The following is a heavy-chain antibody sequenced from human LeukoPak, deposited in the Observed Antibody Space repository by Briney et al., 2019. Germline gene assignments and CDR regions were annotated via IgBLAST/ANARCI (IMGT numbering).Heavy chain of an antibody. J-gene: IGHJ6*02. CDR3: ARVGVMATVNGYRYHSLDV. CDR2: INHSGST. Sequence: SETLSLTCAVYGGSFSGYYWSWIRQPPGKGLEWIGEINHSGSTNYNPSLKSRVTISVDTSKNQFSLKLSSVTAADTAVYYCARVGVMATVNGYRYHSLDVWGQGTTVAVSS. V-gene: IGHV4-34*01. CDR1: GGSFSGYY. D-gene: IGHD3-16*01.